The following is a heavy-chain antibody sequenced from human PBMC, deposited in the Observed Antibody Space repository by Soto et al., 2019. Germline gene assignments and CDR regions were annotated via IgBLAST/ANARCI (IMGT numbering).Heavy chain of an antibody. V-gene: IGHV1-18*01. CDR1: GYTFTSYG. J-gene: IGHJ4*02. D-gene: IGHD2-15*01. CDR3: ATTIEVVAARTAYFDY. Sequence: ASVKVSCKASGYTFTSYGISWVRQAPGQGLEWMGWISAYNGNTNYAQKLQGRVTMTTDTSTSTAYMELRSLRSEDTAVYYCATTIEVVAARTAYFDYWGQGTLVTVSS. CDR2: ISAYNGNT.